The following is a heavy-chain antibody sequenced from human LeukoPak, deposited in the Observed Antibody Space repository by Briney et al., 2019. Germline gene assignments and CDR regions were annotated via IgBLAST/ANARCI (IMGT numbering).Heavy chain of an antibody. CDR1: GFTFSTYA. CDR3: ARHGPHTPLRFLEWLSHPILY. J-gene: IGHJ4*02. Sequence: GRSLRLSCAASGFTFSTYAMHWVRQAPGKGLEWVANINQDGSERYYVDSVKGRFTISRDNAKNSVYLQMNSLRAEDTAVYYCARHGPHTPLRFLEWLSHPILYWGQGTLVTVSS. V-gene: IGHV3-7*03. CDR2: INQDGSER. D-gene: IGHD3-3*01.